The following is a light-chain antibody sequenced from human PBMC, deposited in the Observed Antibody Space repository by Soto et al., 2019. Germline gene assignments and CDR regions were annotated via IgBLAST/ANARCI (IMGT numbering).Light chain of an antibody. J-gene: IGKJ1*01. CDR3: QQYGTSIQT. Sequence: EIVLTQFPGTLSLSPGESATLSCRASQSVGSNYLAWYQQRPGQPPNLLIFGASHRAPDIPDRFSGSGSGTDLTITISRLEPEDFEVYYCQQYGTSIQTFGQGTKVDIK. V-gene: IGKV3-20*01. CDR1: QSVGSNY. CDR2: GAS.